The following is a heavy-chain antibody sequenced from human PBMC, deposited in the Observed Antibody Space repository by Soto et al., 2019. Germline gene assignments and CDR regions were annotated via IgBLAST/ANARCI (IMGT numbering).Heavy chain of an antibody. Sequence: QVQLQQWGAGLLKPSETLSLTCAVYGESFPDYYWSWIRQPLGKGLEWIGEINHSGSTNYNPSLKGRVTISVDTSKNQFSLKLTSVTAADTAVYYCARGGGGYDYVWGSYRPFDFWGQGTLVTVSS. V-gene: IGHV4-34*01. CDR1: GESFPDYY. CDR2: INHSGST. J-gene: IGHJ4*02. D-gene: IGHD3-16*02. CDR3: ARGGGGYDYVWGSYRPFDF.